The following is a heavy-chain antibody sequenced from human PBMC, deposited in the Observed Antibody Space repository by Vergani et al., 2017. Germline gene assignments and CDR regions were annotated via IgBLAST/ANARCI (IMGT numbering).Heavy chain of an antibody. J-gene: IGHJ5*02. CDR2: ISWNSGAV. CDR3: ASGSSGFFTLTSPNWFDP. D-gene: IGHD3-3*01. V-gene: IGHV3-9*01. Sequence: EVDLVESGGGLAQPGGSLRLSCEASGITFWKFGMHWVRQGPGKGLEWVSGISWNSGAVDYADSVKGRFIVSRDNAKKSLYLQMNSLRVEDTAVYYCASGSSGFFTLTSPNWFDPWGQGTLVTVS. CDR1: GITFWKFG.